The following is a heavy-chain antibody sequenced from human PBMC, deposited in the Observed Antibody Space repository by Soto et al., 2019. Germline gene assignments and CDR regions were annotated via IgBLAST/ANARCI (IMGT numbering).Heavy chain of an antibody. Sequence: ASVKVSCKASGYTFTSYDINWVRQATGQGLEWMGWMNPNSGNTGYAQKFQGRVTMTRNTSISTAYMELSSLRSEDTAVYYCARCFSSWYGDNWFDPWGQGTLVTVSS. CDR2: MNPNSGNT. V-gene: IGHV1-8*01. CDR3: ARCFSSWYGDNWFDP. J-gene: IGHJ5*02. CDR1: GYTFTSYD. D-gene: IGHD6-13*01.